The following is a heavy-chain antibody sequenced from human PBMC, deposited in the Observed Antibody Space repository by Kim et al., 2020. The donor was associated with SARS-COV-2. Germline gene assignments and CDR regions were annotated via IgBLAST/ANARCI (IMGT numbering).Heavy chain of an antibody. CDR3: AKEMGSWNEEVSSCFDP. CDR2: ISYDGSNK. CDR1: GFTFSSYG. J-gene: IGHJ5*02. V-gene: IGHV3-30*18. Sequence: GGSLRLSCAASGFTFSSYGMHWVRQAPGKGLEWVSVISYDGSNKYYADSVKGRFTISRDNSKNTLYLQMNSLRAEDTAVYYCAKEMGSWNEEVSSCFDPWGQGTLVTVSS. D-gene: IGHD1-1*01.